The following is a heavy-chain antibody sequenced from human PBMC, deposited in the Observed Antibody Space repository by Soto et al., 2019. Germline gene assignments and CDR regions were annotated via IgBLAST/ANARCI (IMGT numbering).Heavy chain of an antibody. CDR2: ISYDGSNK. CDR1: GFTFSSYG. V-gene: IGHV3-30*18. J-gene: IGHJ4*02. CDR3: AKGVSGSYFY. Sequence: SLRLSCAASGFTFSSYGMHWVRQAPGKGLEWVAVISYDGSNKYYADSVKGRFTISRDNSKNTLYLQMNSLRAEDTAVYYCAKGVSGSYFYWGQGTLVTVSS. D-gene: IGHD1-26*01.